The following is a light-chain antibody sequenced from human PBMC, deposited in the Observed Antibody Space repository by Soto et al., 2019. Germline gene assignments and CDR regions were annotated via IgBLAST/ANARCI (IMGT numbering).Light chain of an antibody. CDR2: DVT. Sequence: QSVLTQPRSVSGSPGQSVTISCTGTSSDVGGYNYVSRYQQHPGKAPKVMIYDVTKRPSGVPDRFSGSKSGNTASLTISGLQAEDEADYYCCSFAGSYTYVFGTGTKVTVL. CDR1: SSDVGGYNY. CDR3: CSFAGSYTYV. V-gene: IGLV2-11*01. J-gene: IGLJ1*01.